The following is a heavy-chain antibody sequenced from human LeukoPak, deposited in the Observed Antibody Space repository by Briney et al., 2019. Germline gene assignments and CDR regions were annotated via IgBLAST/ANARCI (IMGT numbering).Heavy chain of an antibody. V-gene: IGHV3-23*01. Sequence: GGSLRLSCAASGFTFSSYAMSWVRQAPGKGLEWVSAIRAGGGKTYYADSVKGRFTISRDNSNNTLYLQMDSLRGDDAAVYHCAKERFGSGSPYYSDYWGQGTLVTVSS. CDR2: IRAGGGKT. J-gene: IGHJ4*02. CDR1: GFTFSSYA. D-gene: IGHD3-10*01. CDR3: AKERFGSGSPYYSDY.